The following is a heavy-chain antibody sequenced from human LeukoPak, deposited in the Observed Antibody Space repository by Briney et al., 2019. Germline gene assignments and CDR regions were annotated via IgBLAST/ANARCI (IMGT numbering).Heavy chain of an antibody. D-gene: IGHD3-10*01. Sequence: PGGSLRLSCAASGFTFSSYAMSWVRQAPGKGLEWVSAISGSGGSTYYADSVKGRFTISRDNSKNTLYLQMNSLRAEDTAVYYCVKGGYYYGSGSHYYYYYYMDVWGKGTTVTVSS. CDR3: VKGGYYYGSGSHYYYYYYMDV. CDR1: GFTFSSYA. V-gene: IGHV3-23*01. J-gene: IGHJ6*03. CDR2: ISGSGGST.